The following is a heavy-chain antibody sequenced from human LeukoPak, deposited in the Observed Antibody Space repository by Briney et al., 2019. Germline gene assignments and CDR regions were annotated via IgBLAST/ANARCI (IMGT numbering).Heavy chain of an antibody. CDR3: ARDTRPTDRSGYYHPDYFDY. J-gene: IGHJ4*02. CDR2: ISSSGSTI. V-gene: IGHV3-48*03. Sequence: TGGSLRLSCAASGFIFSNYEMNWVRQAPGKGLEWVSYISSSGSTIYYADSVKGRCTISRDNAKNSLYPQMNSLRAEDTAVYYCARDTRPTDRSGYYHPDYFDYWGQGTLVTVSS. CDR1: GFIFSNYE. D-gene: IGHD3-22*01.